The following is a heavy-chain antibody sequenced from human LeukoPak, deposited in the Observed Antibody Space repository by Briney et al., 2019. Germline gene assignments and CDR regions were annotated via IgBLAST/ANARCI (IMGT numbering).Heavy chain of an antibody. CDR1: GYTFTSYY. D-gene: IGHD3-10*01. V-gene: IGHV1-46*01. Sequence: RASVKVSCKASGYTFTSYYMHWVRQAPGQGLEWMGIINPSGGSTSYAQKFQGRVTMTRDTSTSTVYMELSRLRSDDTAVYYCARANHLWFGEFYYYMDVWGKGTTVTISS. CDR2: INPSGGST. CDR3: ARANHLWFGEFYYYMDV. J-gene: IGHJ6*03.